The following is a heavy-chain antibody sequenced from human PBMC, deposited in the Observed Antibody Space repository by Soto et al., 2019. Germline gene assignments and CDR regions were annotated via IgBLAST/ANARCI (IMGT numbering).Heavy chain of an antibody. J-gene: IGHJ4*02. CDR3: AGGDPMII. V-gene: IGHV4-30-2*01. CDR2: IYHSGST. D-gene: IGHD3-22*01. CDR1: GGSISSGGYS. Sequence: QLQLQESGSGLVKPSQTLSLTCAVSGGSISSGGYSWSWIRQPPGKGLEWIGYIYHSGSTYYNPSXNSXFXTRVDMSKNHVVLKLSSVTAAVTAVYYWAGGDPMIIWGQGTLVTVSS.